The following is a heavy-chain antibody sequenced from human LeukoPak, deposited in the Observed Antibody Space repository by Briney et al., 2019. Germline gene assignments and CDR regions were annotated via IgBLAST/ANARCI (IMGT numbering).Heavy chain of an antibody. D-gene: IGHD3-16*01. CDR3: ARGIMITFGGVINWFDP. CDR2: INPSGGST. Sequence: GRSLRLSCAASGFTFSSYGMHWVRQAPGQGLEWMGIINPSGGSTSYAQKFQGRVTMTRDTSTSTVYMELSSLRSEDTAVYYCARGIMITFGGVINWFDPWGQGTLVTVSS. CDR1: GFTFSSYG. J-gene: IGHJ5*02. V-gene: IGHV1-46*01.